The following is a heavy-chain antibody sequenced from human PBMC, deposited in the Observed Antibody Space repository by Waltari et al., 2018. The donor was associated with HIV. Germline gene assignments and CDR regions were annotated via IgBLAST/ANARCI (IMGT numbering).Heavy chain of an antibody. J-gene: IGHJ2*01. V-gene: IGHV4-38-2*02. CDR3: ARRSGEYWYFDL. CDR2: MYHSGST. CDR1: GYSISSGYY. Sequence: QVQLQESGPGLVKPSETLSLTCTVSGYSISSGYYWGLIRQPPGKGLEWIGSMYHSGSTYYNPSLKRRVTMSVDTSKNQFSLKLSSVTAADTAVYYCARRSGEYWYFDLWGRGTLVTVSS. D-gene: IGHD7-27*01.